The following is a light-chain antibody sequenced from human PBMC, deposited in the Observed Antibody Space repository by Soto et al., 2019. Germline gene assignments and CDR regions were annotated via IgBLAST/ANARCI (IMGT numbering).Light chain of an antibody. CDR1: NIGSKS. CDR2: YDT. V-gene: IGLV3-21*04. J-gene: IGLJ3*02. CDR3: QLWDSSSDHAV. Sequence: SYELTQPPSVSVAPEKTARITCGGNNIGSKSVQWYQKKPGLAPVLVIYYDTNRHSGIPERFSGSNSGNTATLTITRVEAGDEADYYCQLWDSSSDHAVFGGGTKLTVL.